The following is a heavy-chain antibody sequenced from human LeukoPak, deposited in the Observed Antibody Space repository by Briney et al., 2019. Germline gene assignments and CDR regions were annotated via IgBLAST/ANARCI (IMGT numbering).Heavy chain of an antibody. CDR3: AKANAGYCSSTSCYPFDY. J-gene: IGHJ4*02. Sequence: SGGSLRLSCAASGFTFSSYPIHWVRQAPGKGLEWVAVISDDGGNKYYADSVKGRFTISRDNSKNTLYLQMSSLRTEDTAVYYCAKANAGYCSSTSCYPFDYWGQGTLVTVSS. CDR2: ISDDGGNK. CDR1: GFTFSSYP. D-gene: IGHD2-2*01. V-gene: IGHV3-30-3*01.